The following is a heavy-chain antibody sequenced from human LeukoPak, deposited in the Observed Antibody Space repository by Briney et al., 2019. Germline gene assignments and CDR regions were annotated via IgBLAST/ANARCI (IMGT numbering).Heavy chain of an antibody. CDR3: ARSDNYDSSGPLGY. Sequence: SETLSLTCTVSGGSISSSSYYWGWVRQPPGKGLEWIGYVYYSGSTNYNPSLKSRVTISVDTSKKQFSLKLTSVTAADTAVYYCARSDNYDSSGPLGYWGQGTLVTVSS. V-gene: IGHV4-61*05. CDR1: GGSISSSSYY. J-gene: IGHJ4*02. D-gene: IGHD3-22*01. CDR2: VYYSGST.